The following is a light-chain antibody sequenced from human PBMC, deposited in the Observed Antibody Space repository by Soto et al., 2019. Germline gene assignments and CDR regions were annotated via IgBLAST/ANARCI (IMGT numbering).Light chain of an antibody. J-gene: IGLJ1*01. CDR2: SYD. CDR3: AAWDATLDGYV. CDR1: SSNLGDNT. Sequence: QSVLTQPPSASGTPGQRVTISCYTSSSNLGDNTVNWYQHVPGTAPKLLIYSYDQRPSGVPDRFSGSRSGTSASLAISGLQSEDEADYYCAAWDATLDGYVFGTGTKVNVL. V-gene: IGLV1-44*01.